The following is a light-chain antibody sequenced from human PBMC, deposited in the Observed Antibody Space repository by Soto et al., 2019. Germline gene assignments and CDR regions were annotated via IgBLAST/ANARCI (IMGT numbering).Light chain of an antibody. CDR3: QHYNNWPLT. CDR1: QSVSSN. CDR2: GAS. V-gene: IGKV3-15*01. J-gene: IGKJ4*01. Sequence: EIVMTQSPATLSVSPGERATLSCRASQSVSSNLAWYQQKPGQAPRLLIYGASTRATGIPARFSGSGSGTEFTLTISCLQSADFAVYYCQHYNNWPLTFGGGTKVEIK.